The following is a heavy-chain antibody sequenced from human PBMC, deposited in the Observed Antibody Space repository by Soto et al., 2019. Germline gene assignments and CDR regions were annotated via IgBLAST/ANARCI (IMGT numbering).Heavy chain of an antibody. Sequence: ETLSLTCAVYGGSFSGYYWSWIRQPPGKGLEWIGEINHSGSTNYNPSLKSRVTISVDTSKNQFSLKLSSVTAADTAVYYCARDVYSSSWYGWFDPWGQGTLVTVSS. D-gene: IGHD6-13*01. CDR2: INHSGST. CDR3: ARDVYSSSWYGWFDP. CDR1: GGSFSGYY. V-gene: IGHV4-34*01. J-gene: IGHJ5*02.